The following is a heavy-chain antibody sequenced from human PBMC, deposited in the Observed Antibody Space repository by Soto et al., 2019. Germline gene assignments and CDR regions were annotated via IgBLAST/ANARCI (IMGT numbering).Heavy chain of an antibody. CDR1: GGSIDGRN. CDR3: VIQGIGNLHGLVDV. Sequence: QVQLQESGPGLVKPSETLSLTCTVSGGSIDGRNCAWIRQPPGKGLEWLGYVYYDGGSSYNPSVESRLTLSMDTSKIQFSLQLRSVTAADTAVYYFVIQGIGNLHGLVDVWGRGTTVTVSS. V-gene: IGHV4-59*08. CDR2: VYYDGGS. J-gene: IGHJ6*02. D-gene: IGHD3-10*01.